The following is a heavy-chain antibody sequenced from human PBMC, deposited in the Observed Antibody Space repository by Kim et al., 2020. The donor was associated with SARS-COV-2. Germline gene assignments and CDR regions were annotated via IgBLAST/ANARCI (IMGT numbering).Heavy chain of an antibody. D-gene: IGHD3-16*02. V-gene: IGHV4-31*03. CDR2: IYYSGST. J-gene: IGHJ3*02. CDR3: ARGNDYIWGSYRYTIIGAFDI. CDR1: GGSISSGGYY. Sequence: SETLSLTCTVSGGSISSGGYYWSWIRQHPGKGLEWIGYIYYSGSTYYNPSLKSRVTISVDTSKNQFSLKLSSVTAADTAVYYCARGNDYIWGSYRYTIIGAFDIWGQGTMVTVSS.